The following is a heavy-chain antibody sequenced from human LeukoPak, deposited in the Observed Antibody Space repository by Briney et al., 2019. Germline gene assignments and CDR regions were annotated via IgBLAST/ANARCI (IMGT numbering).Heavy chain of an antibody. Sequence: PGGSLRLSCAAAGFTFSSYWMSWVRQAPGKGLEWVANIKQDGSEKYYVDSVKGRFTISRDNAKNSLYLQMNSLRAEDTAVYYCARDRYYDILTGSFDYWGQGTLVTVS. V-gene: IGHV3-7*01. CDR2: IKQDGSEK. J-gene: IGHJ4*02. CDR1: GFTFSSYW. D-gene: IGHD3-9*01. CDR3: ARDRYYDILTGSFDY.